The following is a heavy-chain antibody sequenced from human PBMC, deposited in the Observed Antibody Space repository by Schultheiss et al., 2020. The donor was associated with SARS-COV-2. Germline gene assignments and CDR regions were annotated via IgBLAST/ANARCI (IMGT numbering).Heavy chain of an antibody. Sequence: SETLSLTCTVSGGSISSGGYYWSWIRQHPGKGLEWIGYIYYSGSTYYNPSLKSRVTISVDKSKNQFSLKLSSVTAADTAVYYCARGRGVAGYVDYWGQGTLVTVSS. CDR1: GGSISSGGYY. J-gene: IGHJ4*02. CDR3: ARGRGVAGYVDY. D-gene: IGHD6-19*01. V-gene: IGHV4-31*03. CDR2: IYYSGST.